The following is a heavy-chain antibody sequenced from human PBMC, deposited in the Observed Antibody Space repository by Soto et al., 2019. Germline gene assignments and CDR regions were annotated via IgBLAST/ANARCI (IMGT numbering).Heavy chain of an antibody. V-gene: IGHV1-69*06. CDR3: ARSYYGSGSYWFYGMDV. CDR1: GGNFGNSA. D-gene: IGHD3-10*01. CDR2: IIPSFATG. Sequence: QVQLVQSGAEVKKPGSSVKVSCKASGGNFGNSAISWVRQAPGQALEWMGGIIPSFATGNSATEFQGRLTITADKSTTTAYMELSSLRSEDTAVYXCARSYYGSGSYWFYGMDVWGQGTTVTVSS. J-gene: IGHJ6*02.